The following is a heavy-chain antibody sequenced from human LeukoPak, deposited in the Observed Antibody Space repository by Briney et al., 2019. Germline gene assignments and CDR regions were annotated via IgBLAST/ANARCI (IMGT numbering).Heavy chain of an antibody. J-gene: IGHJ6*02. CDR3: ARDRDTAMVLYYYYYGMDV. D-gene: IGHD5-18*01. CDR2: ISAYNGNT. CDR1: GYTFTSYG. V-gene: IGHV1-18*01. Sequence: ASVKVSCKASGYTFTSYGISWVRQAPGQGLEWMGWISAYNGNTNYAQKLQGRVTMTTDTSTSTAYMELRSLRSDDTAVYYCARDRDTAMVLYYYYYGMDVWGQGTTVTVSS.